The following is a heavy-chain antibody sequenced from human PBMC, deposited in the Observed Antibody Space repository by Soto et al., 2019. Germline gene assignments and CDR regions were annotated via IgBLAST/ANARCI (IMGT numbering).Heavy chain of an antibody. V-gene: IGHV1-69*02. CDR3: ARAVAGKSLSPNWFDP. CDR2: IIPILGIA. D-gene: IGHD6-19*01. CDR1: GGTFSSYT. Sequence: QVQLVQSGAEVKKPGSSVKVSCKASGGTFSSYTISWVRQAPGQGLEWMGRIIPILGIANYAQKFQGRVTITADKSTRTAYMELSSLRSEDTAVYYWARAVAGKSLSPNWFDPWGQGTLVTVSS. J-gene: IGHJ5*02.